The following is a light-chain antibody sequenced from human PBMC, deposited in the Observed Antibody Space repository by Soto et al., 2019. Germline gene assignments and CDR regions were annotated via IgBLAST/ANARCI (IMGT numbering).Light chain of an antibody. J-gene: IGKJ3*01. V-gene: IGKV3-11*01. Sequence: EIVLTQSPATLSVSPGERATLSCRASQSGSSSLAWYRRKPGQAPRLLIYDATHRASGVPARFSGSGSGTDFTLTISSLEPEDFAVYYCQHRANWPLTFGPGTKVDIK. CDR3: QHRANWPLT. CDR2: DAT. CDR1: QSGSSS.